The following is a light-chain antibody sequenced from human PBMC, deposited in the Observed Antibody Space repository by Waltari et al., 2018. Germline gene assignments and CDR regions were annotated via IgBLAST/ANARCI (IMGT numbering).Light chain of an antibody. V-gene: IGLV2-14*01. CDR3: SSYTSSSTLV. CDR2: EVS. CDR1: SSDIGGYNY. J-gene: IGLJ2*01. Sequence: QSALTQPASVSGSPGQSITISCTGTSSDIGGYNYVSWYQQHPGKAPKLMIYEVSNRTSVVSNRFSGSKSGNTASLTISGLQAEDEADYYCSSYTSSSTLVFGGGPKLTVL.